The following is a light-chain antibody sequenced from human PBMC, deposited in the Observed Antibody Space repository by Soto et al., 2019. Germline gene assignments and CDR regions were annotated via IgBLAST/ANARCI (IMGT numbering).Light chain of an antibody. CDR2: DVS. V-gene: IGLV2-11*01. J-gene: IGLJ1*01. CDR3: CSYAGSYTYV. CDR1: SSDVGGYNY. Sequence: QSALTQPRSVSGSPGQSVTISCTGTSSDVGGYNYVSWYQQHPGKAPKLMIYDVSKRPSGVPDRFSGSKSGNTASLTISGLQADDEADYYCCSYAGSYTYVFGTG.